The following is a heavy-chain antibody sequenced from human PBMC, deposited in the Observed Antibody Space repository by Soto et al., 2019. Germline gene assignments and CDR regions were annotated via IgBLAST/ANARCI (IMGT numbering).Heavy chain of an antibody. J-gene: IGHJ4*02. D-gene: IGHD7-27*01. V-gene: IGHV1-3*01. Sequence: QVHLVQSGAEVRKPGASVKVSCKASGYTFSSYAMHWVRQAPGQRLEWMGWINAGYGNTKSSQKFQDRVTISRDTSASTAYMELTSMRSEDKAVYYCARDTGDGTFDCWGQGTLVTVSS. CDR3: ARDTGDGTFDC. CDR1: GYTFSSYA. CDR2: INAGYGNT.